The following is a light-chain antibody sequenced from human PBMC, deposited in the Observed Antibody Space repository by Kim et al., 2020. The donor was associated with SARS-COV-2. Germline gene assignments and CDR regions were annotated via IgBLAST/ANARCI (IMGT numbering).Light chain of an antibody. CDR3: QQYNDWPLT. J-gene: IGKJ4*01. CDR1: QSVSTN. CDR2: SAS. Sequence: EIVMTQTPATLSMSPGERATLSCRASQSVSTNLAWYQQKPGQAPRLLISSASTRATGVPGRVSGSGSRTDFTLTISSLQSEDFGVYYCQQYNDWPLTFGGGTKVDIK. V-gene: IGKV3-15*01.